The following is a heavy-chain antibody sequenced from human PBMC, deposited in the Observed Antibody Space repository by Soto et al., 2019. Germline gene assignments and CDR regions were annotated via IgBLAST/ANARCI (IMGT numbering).Heavy chain of an antibody. CDR3: AKGSGGSSHYFDY. V-gene: IGHV4-59*01. D-gene: IGHD2-15*01. J-gene: IGHJ4*02. CDR2: TYYSGST. Sequence: PSETLSLTCTVSGGSISSYYWSWVRQPPGKGLEWIGYTYYSGSTNYNPSLKSRVTISVDTSKNQFSLKLSSVTAADTAVYYCAKGSGGSSHYFDYWGQGTLVTVSS. CDR1: GGSISSYY.